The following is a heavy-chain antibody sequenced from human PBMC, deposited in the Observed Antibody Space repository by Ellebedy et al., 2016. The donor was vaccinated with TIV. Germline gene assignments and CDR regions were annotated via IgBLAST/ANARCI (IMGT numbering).Heavy chain of an antibody. J-gene: IGHJ4*01. CDR1: GFIFTNHV. CDR2: VQFHGSNE. D-gene: IGHD5-18*01. Sequence: GESLKISCKTSGFIFTNHVMQWVSPAQRKGWERVDFVQFHGSNENYADSVQGRFNISRDTSKNTLFLQMNNLRPEDTAVYFCAKSPHKDSGYSKSCTLYWGQGALVIVCS. CDR3: AKSPHKDSGYSKSCTLY. V-gene: IGHV3-30*02.